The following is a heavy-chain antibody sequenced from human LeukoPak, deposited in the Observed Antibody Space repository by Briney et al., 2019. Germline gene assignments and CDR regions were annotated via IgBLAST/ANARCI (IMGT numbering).Heavy chain of an antibody. Sequence: PSETLSLTCTVSGGSISSSSYYWGWIRQPPGKGLEWIGSIYYSGSTYYNPSLKSRVTISVDTSKNQFSLKLGSVTAADTAVYYCARGQRPTRSHAFDIWGQGTMVTVSS. J-gene: IGHJ3*02. CDR2: IYYSGST. CDR3: ARGQRPTRSHAFDI. V-gene: IGHV4-39*01. CDR1: GGSISSSSYY.